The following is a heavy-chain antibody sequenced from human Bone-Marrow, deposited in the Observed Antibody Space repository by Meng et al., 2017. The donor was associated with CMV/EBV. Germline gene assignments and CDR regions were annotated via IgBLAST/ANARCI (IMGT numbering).Heavy chain of an antibody. CDR3: ASLFCGGDSPGANYYGMDV. CDR1: GGSFSGYY. CDR2: INHSGST. V-gene: IGHV4-34*01. D-gene: IGHD2-21*01. Sequence: SETLSLTCAVYGGSFSGYYWSWIRQPPGKGLEWVGEINHSGSTNYNPSLKSRVTIPVDTSKNQFSRKLSSGTAADTAVYYCASLFCGGDSPGANYYGMDVWGQGTTVTVSS. J-gene: IGHJ6*02.